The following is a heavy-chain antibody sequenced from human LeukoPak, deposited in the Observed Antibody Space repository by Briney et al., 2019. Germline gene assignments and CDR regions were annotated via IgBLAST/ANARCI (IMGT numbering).Heavy chain of an antibody. CDR2: IKSDGSGT. J-gene: IGHJ4*02. CDR3: AKDYFGSLEY. Sequence: GGSLRLSCAASGFTLSVAWMHWVRQAPGKGLVWVSVIKSDGSGTTNSDSVKGRFTISRDNAKNTVYLQMNGLRDEDTAVYYCAKDYFGSLEYWGQGTLVTVSS. CDR1: GFTLSVAW. V-gene: IGHV3-74*03. D-gene: IGHD2/OR15-2a*01.